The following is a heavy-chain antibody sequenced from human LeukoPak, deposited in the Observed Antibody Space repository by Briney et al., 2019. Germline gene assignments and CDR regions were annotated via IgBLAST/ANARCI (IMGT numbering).Heavy chain of an antibody. Sequence: SETLSLTCTVSGGSISSYYWSWIRQPPGKGLEWIGYIYYSGSTNYNPSLKSRVTISVDTSKNQFSLKLSSVTAADTAVYYCARSRDRITMIELPRLSIDPWGQGTLVTVSS. CDR3: ARSRDRITMIELPRLSIDP. D-gene: IGHD3-22*01. CDR2: IYYSGST. CDR1: GGSISSYY. J-gene: IGHJ5*02. V-gene: IGHV4-59*01.